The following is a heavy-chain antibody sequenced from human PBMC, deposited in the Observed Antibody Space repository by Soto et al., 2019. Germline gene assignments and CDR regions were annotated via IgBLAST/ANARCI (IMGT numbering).Heavy chain of an antibody. CDR3: ARDATYYYDSSGKNVFDI. Sequence: PSETLSLTCTVSGGSISSGDYYWSWIRQPPGKGLEWIGYIYYSGSTYYNPSLKSRVTISVDTSKNQFSLKLSSVTAADTAVYYCARDATYYYDSSGKNVFDIGGQG. CDR1: GGSISSGDYY. CDR2: IYYSGST. D-gene: IGHD3-22*01. V-gene: IGHV4-30-4*01. J-gene: IGHJ3*02.